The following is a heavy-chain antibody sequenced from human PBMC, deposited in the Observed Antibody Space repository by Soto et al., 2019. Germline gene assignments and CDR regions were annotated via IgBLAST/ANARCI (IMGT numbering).Heavy chain of an antibody. CDR1: GGSISSGGYY. CDR2: IYYSGST. CDR3: ARAGHSSSSEGANWFDP. D-gene: IGHD6-6*01. Sequence: SETLSLTCTVSGGSISSGGYYWSWIRQHPGKGLEWIGYIYYSGSTYFNPSLKSRLTISVDTSKNQFSLQLSSVTAADTAVYSGARAGHSSSSEGANWFDPWGQGTMITVSS. V-gene: IGHV4-31*03. J-gene: IGHJ5*02.